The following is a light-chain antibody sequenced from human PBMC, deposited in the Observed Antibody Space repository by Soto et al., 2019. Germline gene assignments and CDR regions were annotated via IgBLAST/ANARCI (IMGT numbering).Light chain of an antibody. CDR3: SSYTSSSKV. Sequence: QSVLTQPASVSGSPGQSITISCTGTSSDVGNYKYVSWYQQHPGKAPKLMIYEVSNRPSGVSNRFSGSKSGNTASLTISGLQAEDEADYYCSSYTSSSKVFGTGTKVTVL. CDR1: SSDVGNYKY. V-gene: IGLV2-14*01. CDR2: EVS. J-gene: IGLJ1*01.